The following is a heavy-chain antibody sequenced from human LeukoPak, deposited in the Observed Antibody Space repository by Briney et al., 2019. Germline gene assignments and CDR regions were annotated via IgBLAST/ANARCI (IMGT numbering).Heavy chain of an antibody. CDR1: GYTFTSYD. J-gene: IGHJ4*02. CDR3: ARGNYDSSGYHLYY. Sequence: ASVKVSCKASGYTFTSYDINWVRQATGQGLEWMGWMNHNSGNTGYAQKFQGRVTMTRNTSISTAYMELSSLRSEDTAVYYCARGNYDSSGYHLYYWGQGTLVTVSS. CDR2: MNHNSGNT. V-gene: IGHV1-8*01. D-gene: IGHD3-22*01.